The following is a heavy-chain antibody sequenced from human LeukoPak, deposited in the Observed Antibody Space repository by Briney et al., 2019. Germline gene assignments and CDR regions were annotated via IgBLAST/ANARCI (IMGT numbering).Heavy chain of an antibody. CDR1: GFTFSGSA. CDR3: AKDVDTAMVNAFDI. Sequence: PGGSLRLSCAASGFTFSGSAMSWVRQAPGEGLEWVSLISYSGANSYYTDSVRGRFTISRDNSKNTLYLQMNSLRAEDTAVYYCAKDVDTAMVNAFDIWGQGTMVTVSS. CDR2: ISYSGANS. D-gene: IGHD5-18*01. J-gene: IGHJ3*02. V-gene: IGHV3-23*01.